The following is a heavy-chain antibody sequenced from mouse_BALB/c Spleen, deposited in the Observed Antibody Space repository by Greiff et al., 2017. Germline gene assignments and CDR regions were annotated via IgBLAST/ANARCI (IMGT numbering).Heavy chain of an antibody. Sequence: EVMLVESGGDLVKPGGSLKLSCAASGFTFSSYGMSWVRQTPDKRLEWVATISSGGSYTYYPDSVKGRFTISRDNAKNTLYLQMSSLKSEDTAMYYCARPTVVATGTGTFAYWGQGTLVTVSA. CDR2: ISSGGSYT. CDR1: GFTFSSYG. CDR3: ARPTVVATGTGTFAY. D-gene: IGHD1-1*01. J-gene: IGHJ3*01. V-gene: IGHV5-6*02.